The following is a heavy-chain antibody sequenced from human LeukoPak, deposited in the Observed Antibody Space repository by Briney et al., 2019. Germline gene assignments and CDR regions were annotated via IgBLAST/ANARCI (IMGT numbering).Heavy chain of an antibody. V-gene: IGHV4-34*01. J-gene: IGHJ4*02. D-gene: IGHD5-18*01. Sequence: SETLSLTCAVYGGSFSGYYWSWIRQPPGKGLEWIGEINHSGSTNYNPSLKSRVTISVDTSKNQFSLKLSSVTAADTAVYYRARAAGEDTAWHGGSDYWGQGTLVTVSS. CDR2: INHSGST. CDR1: GGSFSGYY. CDR3: ARAAGEDTAWHGGSDY.